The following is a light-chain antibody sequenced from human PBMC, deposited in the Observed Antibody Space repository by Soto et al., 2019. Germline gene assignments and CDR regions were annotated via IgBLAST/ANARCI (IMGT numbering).Light chain of an antibody. J-gene: IGLJ7*01. CDR3: SSYTSSTSVI. CDR1: SGDVGGYNY. Sequence: QSALTQPASMSGSPGQSIAISCTGTSGDVGGYNYVSWYQQHPGKAPKLMIYDVSNRPSGVSNRFSGSKSGNTASLTISGLKPEDEADYYCSSYTSSTSVIFGGGTQLTVL. CDR2: DVS. V-gene: IGLV2-14*01.